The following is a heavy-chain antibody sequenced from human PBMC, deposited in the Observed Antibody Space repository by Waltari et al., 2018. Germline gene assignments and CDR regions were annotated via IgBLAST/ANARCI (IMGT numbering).Heavy chain of an antibody. D-gene: IGHD2-21*01. J-gene: IGHJ4*02. CDR1: GYTVTSYD. Sequence: VRLLQSGAEVKKPGASVKVSCKASGYTVTSYDINGVRQATGQGLEWMGWMNPNSGNTGYTQKFQGRVTMTRNTSISTAYMELSKLRSGDRAVYYCAGEPLIFDYWGQGTLVTVSS. CDR2: MNPNSGNT. V-gene: IGHV1-8*01. CDR3: AGEPLIFDY.